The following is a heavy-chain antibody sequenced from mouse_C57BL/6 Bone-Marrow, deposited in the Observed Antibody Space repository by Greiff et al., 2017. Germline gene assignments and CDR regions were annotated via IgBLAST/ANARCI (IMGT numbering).Heavy chain of an antibody. J-gene: IGHJ2*01. CDR1: GYTFTSYW. CDR3: ARTTTVVAGDY. D-gene: IGHD1-1*01. CDR2: IDPSDSYT. V-gene: IGHV1-69*01. Sequence: QVQLQQPGAELVMPGASVKLSCKAYGYTFTSYWMHWVKQRPGQGLEWIGEIDPSDSYTNYNQKFKGKSTLTVDKSSSTAYMQLSSLTSEDSAVYYCARTTTVVAGDYWGQGTTLTVSS.